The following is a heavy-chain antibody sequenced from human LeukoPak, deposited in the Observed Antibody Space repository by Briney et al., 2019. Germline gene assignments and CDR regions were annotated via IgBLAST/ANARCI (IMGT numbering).Heavy chain of an antibody. CDR3: ARSPYSSSSGYFDY. D-gene: IGHD6-6*01. CDR1: GGSISSGGYY. J-gene: IGHJ4*02. Sequence: SETLSLTCTVSGGSISSGGYYWSWIRQHPGKGLEWIGYIYYSGSTYYNPSLKSRVTISVDTSKNQFSLKLSSVTAADTAVYYCARSPYSSSSGYFDYWGQGTLVTVSS. CDR2: IYYSGST. V-gene: IGHV4-31*03.